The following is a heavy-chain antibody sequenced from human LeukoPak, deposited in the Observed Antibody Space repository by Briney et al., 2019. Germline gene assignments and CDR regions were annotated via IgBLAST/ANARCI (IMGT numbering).Heavy chain of an antibody. CDR3: ARENYYYDSSGYDY. CDR1: AGSISSDSYY. Sequence: SETLSLTCTVSAGSISSDSYYWGWIRQPPGKGLEWIGTIYYSGNTYYNPSLKSRLTISVDTSKNQFSLKLSSVTAADTAVYYCARENYYYDSSGYDYWGQGTLVTVSS. J-gene: IGHJ4*02. D-gene: IGHD3-22*01. CDR2: IYYSGNT. V-gene: IGHV4-39*07.